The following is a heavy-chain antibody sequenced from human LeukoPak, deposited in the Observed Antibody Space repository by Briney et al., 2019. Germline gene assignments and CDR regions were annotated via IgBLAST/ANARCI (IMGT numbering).Heavy chain of an antibody. CDR1: GDSISSSSYY. J-gene: IGHJ4*02. CDR2: IHYTGST. V-gene: IGHV4-39*01. Sequence: SETLSLTCTVSGDSISSSSYYWVWLRQPPGKGLEWIATIHYTGSTYYNPSLKSRVTISVDTSKNQFSLKLSSVTAADTAMYYCARYWGPYDGGAYFDYWGQGTLVTVSS. CDR3: ARYWGPYDGGAYFDY. D-gene: IGHD3-16*01.